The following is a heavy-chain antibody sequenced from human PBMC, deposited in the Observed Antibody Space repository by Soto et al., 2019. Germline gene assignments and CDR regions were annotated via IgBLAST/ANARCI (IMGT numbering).Heavy chain of an antibody. CDR2: ISAYNANT. CDR1: GYTFTSYG. CDR3: ARDRLGATGDY. D-gene: IGHD1-26*01. V-gene: IGHV1-18*01. J-gene: IGHJ4*02. Sequence: ASVKVSFKASGYTFTSYGISCVRQSPGQGLEWMGWISAYNANTNYAQKLQGRVTMTTDTSTSTSYMELRSLRSDYTAVYFCARDRLGATGDYWGQGTLVTVPS.